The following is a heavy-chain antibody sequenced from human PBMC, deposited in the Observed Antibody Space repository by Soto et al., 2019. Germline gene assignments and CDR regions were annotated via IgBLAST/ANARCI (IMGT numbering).Heavy chain of an antibody. Sequence: SETLSLTCTVSGGSISSYYWSWIRQPPGKGLEWIGYIYYSGSTNYNPSLKSRVTISVDTSKNQFSLKLSSVTAADTAVYYCARPLLPDKGRDAFDIWGQGTMVTVS. CDR3: ARPLLPDKGRDAFDI. V-gene: IGHV4-59*08. D-gene: IGHD1-26*01. J-gene: IGHJ3*02. CDR2: IYYSGST. CDR1: GGSISSYY.